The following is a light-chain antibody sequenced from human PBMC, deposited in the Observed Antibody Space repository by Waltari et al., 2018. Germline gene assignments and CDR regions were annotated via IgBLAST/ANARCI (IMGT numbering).Light chain of an antibody. CDR1: RGIRND. Sequence: DIHMTQSPSSLSASIGDRVTMTCRASRGIRNDVGWYQKKPGKAPKRLIFGASTLESGVPSRFTGRGTGTEFTLTISRLQPEDFASYFCLQYNSYPYTFGRGTKLEIK. J-gene: IGKJ2*01. V-gene: IGKV1-17*01. CDR2: GAS. CDR3: LQYNSYPYT.